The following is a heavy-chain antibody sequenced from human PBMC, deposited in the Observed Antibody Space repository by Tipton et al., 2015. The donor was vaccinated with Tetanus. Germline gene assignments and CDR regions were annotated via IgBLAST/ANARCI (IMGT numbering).Heavy chain of an antibody. CDR1: GFIFSSYG. V-gene: IGHV3-33*01. CDR2: SWYDGTDK. D-gene: IGHD2-15*01. Sequence: SLRFSCAASGFIFSSYGIHWVRQAPGKGLEWVAVSWYDGTDKCYADSVKGRFTISRDNSKNTLYLQMNSLRAEDTAVYYCAREADCSGGSCFSGDFDNWGQGTQVTVSS. CDR3: AREADCSGGSCFSGDFDN. J-gene: IGHJ4*02.